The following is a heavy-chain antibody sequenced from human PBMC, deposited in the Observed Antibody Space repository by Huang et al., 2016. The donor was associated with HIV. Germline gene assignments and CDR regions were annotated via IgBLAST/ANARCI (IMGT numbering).Heavy chain of an antibody. Sequence: QVQLQESGPGLVKPSETLSLTCTVSGGSVSSGSYYWSWIRQPPGKGLEWIGYIYYSGSTNYNPAIKSRVTISVDTSKNQFSLKLSSVTAADTAVYYCARESRGSIDYWGQGTLVTVSS. CDR3: ARESRGSIDY. CDR1: GGSVSSGSYY. CDR2: IYYSGST. V-gene: IGHV4-61*01. J-gene: IGHJ4*02. D-gene: IGHD1-26*01.